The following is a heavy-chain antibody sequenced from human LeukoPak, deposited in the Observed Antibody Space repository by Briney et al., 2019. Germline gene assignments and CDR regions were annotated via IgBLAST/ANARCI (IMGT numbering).Heavy chain of an antibody. CDR2: IIPIFGTA. J-gene: IGHJ4*02. Sequence: GSSVKVSCKASGGTFSSYAISWVRQAPGQGLEWMGGIIPIFGTANYAQEFQGRVTITTDESTSTAYMELSSLRSEDTAVYYCARHAHNDYGDYVLDYWGQGTLVTVSS. CDR3: ARHAHNDYGDYVLDY. CDR1: GGTFSSYA. D-gene: IGHD4-17*01. V-gene: IGHV1-69*05.